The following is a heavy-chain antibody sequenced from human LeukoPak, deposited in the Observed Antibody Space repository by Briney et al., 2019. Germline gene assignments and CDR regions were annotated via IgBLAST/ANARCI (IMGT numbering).Heavy chain of an antibody. D-gene: IGHD2-21*01. J-gene: IGHJ6*03. CDR1: EFTFNNYA. CDR2: ISGRGGIT. Sequence: GGSLRLSCAASEFTFNNYAVCWVRQAPGQGLEWVSTISGRGGITYYADSVKGRFTISRDNSKNTVFLQMNSLRVDDTAVYYCAKALRETHRPVYSYYYMDVWGKGTTVTVSS. CDR3: AKALRETHRPVYSYYYMDV. V-gene: IGHV3-23*01.